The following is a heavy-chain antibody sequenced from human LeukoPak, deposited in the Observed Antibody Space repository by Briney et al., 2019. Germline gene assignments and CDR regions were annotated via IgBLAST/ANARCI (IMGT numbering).Heavy chain of an antibody. CDR3: ARDHDY. CDR1: GFTVSSNY. CDR2: IYSDGTI. V-gene: IGHV3-66*01. Sequence: GGSLRLSCAAFGFTVSSNYMSWVRQAPGKGLEWVSIIYSDGTIYYADSVKGRFTISRDNSKNTLYLQMNSLRADDTAVYYCARDHDYWGQGTLVTVSS. J-gene: IGHJ4*02.